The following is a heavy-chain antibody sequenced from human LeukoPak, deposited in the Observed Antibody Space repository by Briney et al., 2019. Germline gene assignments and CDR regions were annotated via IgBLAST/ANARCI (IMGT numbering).Heavy chain of an antibody. D-gene: IGHD3-10*01. J-gene: IGHJ4*02. Sequence: GGSLRLSCAASGFTFNSYNMNWVRQAPGKGLEWVAVISYDGSNKYYADSVKGRFTISRDNSKNTLYLQMNSLRAEDTAVYYCARDFGRRIGYYFDYWGQGTLVTVSS. CDR3: ARDFGRRIGYYFDY. CDR2: ISYDGSNK. V-gene: IGHV3-30*03. CDR1: GFTFNSYN.